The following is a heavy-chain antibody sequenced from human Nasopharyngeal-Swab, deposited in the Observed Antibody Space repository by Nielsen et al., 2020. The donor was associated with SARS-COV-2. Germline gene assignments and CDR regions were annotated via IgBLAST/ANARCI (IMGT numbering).Heavy chain of an antibody. Sequence: GESLKISCAASGFTFSSYAMSWVRQAPGKGLEWVSAISGSGGSTYYADSVKGRFTISRDNSKNTLYLQMNSLRAEDTAVYYCAKDPLVTTVTTGYYYYGMDVWGQGTTVTVSS. J-gene: IGHJ6*02. CDR2: ISGSGGST. CDR1: GFTFSSYA. D-gene: IGHD4-17*01. V-gene: IGHV3-23*01. CDR3: AKDPLVTTVTTGYYYYGMDV.